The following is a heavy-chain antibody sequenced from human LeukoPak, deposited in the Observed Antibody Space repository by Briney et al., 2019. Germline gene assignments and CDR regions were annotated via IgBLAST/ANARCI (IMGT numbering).Heavy chain of an antibody. CDR1: GYTFTSYD. CDR2: MNPNSGNT. CDR3: ARGRVPAANYYYYMDV. D-gene: IGHD2-2*01. J-gene: IGHJ6*03. V-gene: IGHV1-8*03. Sequence: ASVKVSGKASGYTFTSYDINWVRQATGQGLEWMGWMNPNSGNTGYAQKFQGRVTITRNTSISTAYMELSSLRSEDTAVYYCARGRVPAANYYYYMDVWGKGTTVTVSS.